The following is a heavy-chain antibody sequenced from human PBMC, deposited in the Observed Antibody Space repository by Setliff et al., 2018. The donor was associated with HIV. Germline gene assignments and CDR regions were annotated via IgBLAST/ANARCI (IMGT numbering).Heavy chain of an antibody. D-gene: IGHD3-22*01. CDR2: ISSSSDYI. CDR3: ARGYYDSSGYYNALL. CDR1: GFTFSSYS. Sequence: GGSLRLSCAVSGFTFSSYSMNWVRQAPGKGLEWVSSISSSSDYIYYADSVEGRFIISRDNAKNSLYLQMNSLRAEDTAVYYCARGYYDSSGYYNALLWGQGTLVTVSS. V-gene: IGHV3-21*01. J-gene: IGHJ4*02.